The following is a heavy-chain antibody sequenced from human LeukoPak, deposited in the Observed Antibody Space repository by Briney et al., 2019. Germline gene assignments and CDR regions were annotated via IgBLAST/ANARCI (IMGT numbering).Heavy chain of an antibody. J-gene: IGHJ6*03. CDR3: AKGFSGRVVAYWFYYFYMDV. Sequence: GGSLRLSCAASGFTFSNFGMHWVRQAPGKGLEWVAFIRFDGSKKYYRDSVKGRFTISRDNSKNTLYLQLDYLRTEDTAVYYCAKGFSGRVVAYWFYYFYMDVWGKGTTVSISS. V-gene: IGHV3-30*02. D-gene: IGHD5-12*01. CDR2: IRFDGSKK. CDR1: GFTFSNFG.